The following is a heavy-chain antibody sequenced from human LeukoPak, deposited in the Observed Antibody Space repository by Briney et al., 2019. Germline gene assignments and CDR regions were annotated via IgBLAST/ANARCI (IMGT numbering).Heavy chain of an antibody. V-gene: IGHV3-48*01. Sequence: GSLRLSCAASGFTFSSYSMNWVRQAPGKGLEWVSYISSSSSTIYYADSVKGRFTISRDNAKNSLYLQMNSLRAEDTAVYYCARVEAAAGLDYWGQGTLVTVSS. J-gene: IGHJ4*02. D-gene: IGHD6-13*01. CDR3: ARVEAAAGLDY. CDR1: GFTFSSYS. CDR2: ISSSSSTI.